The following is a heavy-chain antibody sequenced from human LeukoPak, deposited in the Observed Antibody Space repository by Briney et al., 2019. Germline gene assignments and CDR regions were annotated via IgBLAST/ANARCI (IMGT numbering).Heavy chain of an antibody. D-gene: IGHD3-9*01. V-gene: IGHV4-59*03. Sequence: SETLSLTCTVSDDSIKNYFWTWIRQSPGKGLEWIGYVFYSGSTSYNPSLRSRLTMSVDTSKSQFSLNLKSVTAADTAVYYCAIVTSHPRYFDRWGQGTLLTVSS. CDR2: VFYSGST. CDR1: DDSIKNYF. CDR3: AIVTSHPRYFDR. J-gene: IGHJ4*02.